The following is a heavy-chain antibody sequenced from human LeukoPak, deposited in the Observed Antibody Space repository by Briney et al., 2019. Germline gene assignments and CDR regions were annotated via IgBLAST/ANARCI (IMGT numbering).Heavy chain of an antibody. CDR1: GFTFSSYS. V-gene: IGHV3-21*01. D-gene: IGHD4-11*01. Sequence: GGSLRLSCAASGFTFSSYSMNRVRQTPGKGLEWVSSISSSSSYIYYADSVKGRFTISRDNAKNSLYLQMNSLRAEDTAVYYCARGLGPLTATLKSYYYYYMDVWGKGTTVTVSS. J-gene: IGHJ6*03. CDR2: ISSSSSYI. CDR3: ARGLGPLTATLKSYYYYYMDV.